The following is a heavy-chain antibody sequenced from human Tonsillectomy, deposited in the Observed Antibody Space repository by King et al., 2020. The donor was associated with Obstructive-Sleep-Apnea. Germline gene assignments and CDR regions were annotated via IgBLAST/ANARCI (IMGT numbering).Heavy chain of an antibody. CDR3: VTHFSGGYHLDH. J-gene: IGHJ4*02. CDR1: GGSISSGDSY. Sequence: QLQESGPGLLKPSETLSLPCAVSGGSISSGDSYWGWIRQPPGKGLEWIGAIYYTGSTYYNPSLESRVSISADTSKNQFSLKMRSVTAADTAMFYCVTHFSGGYHLDHWGQGTLVTVSS. CDR2: IYYTGST. V-gene: IGHV4-39*01. D-gene: IGHD3-22*01.